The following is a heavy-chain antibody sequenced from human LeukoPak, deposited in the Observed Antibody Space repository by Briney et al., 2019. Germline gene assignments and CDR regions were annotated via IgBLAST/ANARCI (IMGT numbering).Heavy chain of an antibody. V-gene: IGHV3-7*01. Sequence: GGSLRLSCEASGFALKNYWMSWVRQAPGKGLEWVANIKQDGSEKYYVDSVKGRLTISRDNAKNSLYLQMNSLRAEDTAVYYCARVGGDYSSSWYGDYYYYYMDVWGKGTTVTVSS. J-gene: IGHJ6*03. CDR1: GFALKNYW. CDR3: ARVGGDYSSSWYGDYYYYYMDV. D-gene: IGHD6-13*01. CDR2: IKQDGSEK.